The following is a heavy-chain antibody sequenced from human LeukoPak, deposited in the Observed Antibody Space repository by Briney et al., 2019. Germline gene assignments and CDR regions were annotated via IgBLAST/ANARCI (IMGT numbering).Heavy chain of an antibody. CDR2: IYYSGGT. CDR3: AGHGSIATGAFTY. CDR1: GGSIGRSSYY. D-gene: IGHD6-13*01. Sequence: PSETLSLTCSVSGGSIGRSSYYWGWTRQPPGKGLEWIGSIYYSGGTYYNPSLKSRVTISVDTSRNQFSLKLGSVTAADTAVYYCAGHGSIATGAFTYWGQGTLVTVSS. J-gene: IGHJ4*02. V-gene: IGHV4-39*01.